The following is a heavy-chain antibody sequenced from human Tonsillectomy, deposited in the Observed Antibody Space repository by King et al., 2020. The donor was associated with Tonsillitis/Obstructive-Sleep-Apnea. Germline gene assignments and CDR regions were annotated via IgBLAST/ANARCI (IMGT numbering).Heavy chain of an antibody. CDR1: GFTFSDYY. CDR2: IRSSSSYT. CDR3: ARVGMTTVTTRYFDL. J-gene: IGHJ2*01. Sequence: VQLVESGGGLVKPGGSLRLSCAASGFTFSDYYMSWIRQAPGKGLEWVSYIRSSSSYTNNATPVKGRFTISRDSAKNSLNLQMNSLGAEDTAVYYCARVGMTTVTTRYFDLWGRGTLGTVSS. V-gene: IGHV3-11*05. D-gene: IGHD4-17*01.